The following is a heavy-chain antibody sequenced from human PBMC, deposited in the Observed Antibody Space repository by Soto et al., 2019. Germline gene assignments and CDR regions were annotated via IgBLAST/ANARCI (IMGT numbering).Heavy chain of an antibody. CDR1: GYSFTSYW. J-gene: IGHJ6*02. V-gene: IGHV5-51*01. CDR3: ARLCSGGSCYSGYYYYGMDV. D-gene: IGHD2-15*01. Sequence: GESLKISCKGSGYSFTSYWIGWVRQMPGKGLEWMGIIDPGDSNTKYSPSFQGQVTISADKSISTAYLQWSSLKASDTAMYYCARLCSGGSCYSGYYYYGMDVWGQGTTVTVSS. CDR2: IDPGDSNT.